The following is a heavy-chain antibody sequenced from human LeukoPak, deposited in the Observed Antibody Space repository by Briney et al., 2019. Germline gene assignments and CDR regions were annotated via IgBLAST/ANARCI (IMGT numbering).Heavy chain of an antibody. Sequence: GASVKVSCKASGYTFTGYYMHWVRQAPGQGLEWMGWINPNSGGTNYAQKFQGRVTMTRDTSISTAYMELSRLRSDDTAVYYCARDAQPLYCSGGSCYRDAFDIWGQGTMVTVSS. V-gene: IGHV1-2*02. CDR3: ARDAQPLYCSGGSCYRDAFDI. D-gene: IGHD2-15*01. CDR2: INPNSGGT. CDR1: GYTFTGYY. J-gene: IGHJ3*02.